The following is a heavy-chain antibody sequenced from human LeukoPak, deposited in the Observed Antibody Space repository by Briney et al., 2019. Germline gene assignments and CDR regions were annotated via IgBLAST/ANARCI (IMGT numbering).Heavy chain of an antibody. CDR3: ARLTFQGAYYYYYGMDV. CDR2: INHSGST. Sequence: SETLSLTCAVYGGSFSGYYWSWIRQPPGKGLEWIGEINHSGSTNYNPSLKSRVTISVDTSKNQFSLKLSSVTAADTAVYYCARLTFQGAYYYYYGMDVWGQGTTVTVSS. D-gene: IGHD3-16*01. V-gene: IGHV4-34*01. CDR1: GGSFSGYY. J-gene: IGHJ6*02.